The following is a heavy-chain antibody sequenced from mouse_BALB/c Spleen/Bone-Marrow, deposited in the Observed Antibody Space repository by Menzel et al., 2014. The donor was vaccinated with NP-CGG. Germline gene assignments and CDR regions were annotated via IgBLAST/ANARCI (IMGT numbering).Heavy chain of an antibody. Sequence: QVQLQQSGAELVKPGAPVRLSCKASGYTFTSYWMNWVERRPGRGLEWIGRIDPSDSETHYNQKFKDKATLTVDKSSSTAYIQLSSLTSEDSAVYYCARALGDGYYYAMDYWGQGTSVTVSS. D-gene: IGHD2-3*01. V-gene: IGHV1-69*02. CDR1: GYTFTSYW. J-gene: IGHJ4*01. CDR3: ARALGDGYYYAMDY. CDR2: IDPSDSET.